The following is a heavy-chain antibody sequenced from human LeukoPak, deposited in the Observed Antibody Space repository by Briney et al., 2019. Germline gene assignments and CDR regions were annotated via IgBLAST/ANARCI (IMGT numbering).Heavy chain of an antibody. J-gene: IGHJ4*02. D-gene: IGHD3-3*01. Sequence: GGSLRLSCAASGFTFSSYARSWVRQAPGKGLEWVSAISGSGGSTYYADSVKGRFTISRDNSKNTLYLQMNSLRAEDTAVYYCAKLHSHYDFWSGYYTRWGQGTLVTVSS. CDR1: GFTFSSYA. V-gene: IGHV3-23*01. CDR3: AKLHSHYDFWSGYYTR. CDR2: ISGSGGST.